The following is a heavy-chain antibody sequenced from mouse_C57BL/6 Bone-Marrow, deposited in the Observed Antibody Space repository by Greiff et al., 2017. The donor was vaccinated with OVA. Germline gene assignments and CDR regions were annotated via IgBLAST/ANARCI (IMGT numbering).Heavy chain of an antibody. CDR3: ARTPDDYGGAWFAY. V-gene: IGHV8-8*01. CDR2: ICWDDAK. J-gene: IGHJ3*01. D-gene: IGHD2-4*01. Sequence: QVTLKECGPGILQPSQTLSLTCSFSGFSLSTFGMGVGWIRQPSGKGLEWLAHICWDDAKYYTPALTRRLTISEDTSKNQVFLTIANVDTADTAKYYCARTPDDYGGAWFAYWGQGTLVTVSA. CDR1: GFSLSTFGMG.